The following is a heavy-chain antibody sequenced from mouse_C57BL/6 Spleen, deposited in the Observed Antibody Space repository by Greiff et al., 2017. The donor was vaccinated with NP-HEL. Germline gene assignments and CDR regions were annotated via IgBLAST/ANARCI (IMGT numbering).Heavy chain of an antibody. CDR2: ISSGGDYI. CDR1: GFTFSSYA. CDR3: TREDGYYAHYAMDY. V-gene: IGHV5-9-1*02. Sequence: EVQLQQSGEGLVKPGGSLKLSCAASGFTFSSYAMSWVRQTPEKRLEWVAYISSGGDYIYYADTVKGRFTISRDNARNTLYLQMSSLKSEDTAMYYCTREDGYYAHYAMDYWGQGTSVTVSS. D-gene: IGHD2-3*01. J-gene: IGHJ4*01.